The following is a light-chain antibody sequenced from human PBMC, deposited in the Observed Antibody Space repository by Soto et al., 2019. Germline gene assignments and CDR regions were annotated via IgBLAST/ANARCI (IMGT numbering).Light chain of an antibody. J-gene: IGKJ1*01. Sequence: DIQMTQSPSTVSGSVGDRVTITCRACQTISSWLAWYQQKPGKAPKLLIYATSHLQSGVPSRFRGSGSGTEFTLTISSLQPDDFATYYCQHYNSYSEAFGQGTKVDI. CDR3: QHYNSYSEA. V-gene: IGKV1-5*01. CDR2: ATS. CDR1: QTISSW.